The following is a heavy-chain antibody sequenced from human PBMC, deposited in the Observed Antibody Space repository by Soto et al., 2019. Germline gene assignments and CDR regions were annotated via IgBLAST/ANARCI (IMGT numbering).Heavy chain of an antibody. CDR3: ARVFRLGPARRIGPNWFDP. CDR2: IYYSGST. D-gene: IGHD2-2*01. V-gene: IGHV4-30-4*01. J-gene: IGHJ5*02. Sequence: SETLSLTCTVSGGSISSGDYYWSWIRQPPGKGLEWIGYIYYSGSTYYNPSLKSRVTISVDTSKNQFSLKLSSVTAADTAVYYCARVFRLGPARRIGPNWFDPWGQGTLVTVSS. CDR1: GGSISSGDYY.